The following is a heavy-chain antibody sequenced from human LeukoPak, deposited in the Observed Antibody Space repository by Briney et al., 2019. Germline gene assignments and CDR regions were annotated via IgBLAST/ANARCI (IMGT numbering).Heavy chain of an antibody. V-gene: IGHV3-33*01. CDR2: MWDDGTNE. J-gene: IGHJ5*02. CDR3: ARYQLVNWFDP. D-gene: IGHD2-2*01. Sequence: QPGTSLRLSCTASGFNFGIYGMHWVRQAPGKGLEWVAVMWDDGTNEYYVESVKGRFTISRDNGKRTLYLQMNSLRVEDTAVYYCARYQLVNWFDPWGQGTLVTVSS. CDR1: GFNFGIYG.